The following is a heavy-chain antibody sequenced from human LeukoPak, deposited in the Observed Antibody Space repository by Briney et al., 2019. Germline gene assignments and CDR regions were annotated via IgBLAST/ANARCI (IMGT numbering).Heavy chain of an antibody. J-gene: IGHJ4*02. CDR3: AIGVEFDY. CDR2: IYYSGSP. Sequence: SETLSLTGTVSAGSISSSSYYRGWIRQPPGKGLEWIGSIYYSGSPYYHPSLKSRVTISVDTSKNQFSLKLSSVTAADTAVYYCAIGVEFDYWGQGTLVTVSS. CDR1: AGSISSSSYY. D-gene: IGHD3-16*01. V-gene: IGHV4-39*07.